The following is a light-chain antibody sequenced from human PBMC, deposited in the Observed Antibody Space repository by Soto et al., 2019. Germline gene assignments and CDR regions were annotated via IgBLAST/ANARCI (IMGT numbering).Light chain of an antibody. CDR2: GAS. CDR3: QQYGSSPET. Sequence: EVVVTQSPGTRSLSPWESATLSCRASQSVSSSYLAWYQQKPGQAPRLLIYGASSRATGIPDRFSGSGSGTDFTLTISRREPADFAVYYCQQYGSSPETFGQGTKVDIK. CDR1: QSVSSSY. J-gene: IGKJ1*01. V-gene: IGKV3-20*01.